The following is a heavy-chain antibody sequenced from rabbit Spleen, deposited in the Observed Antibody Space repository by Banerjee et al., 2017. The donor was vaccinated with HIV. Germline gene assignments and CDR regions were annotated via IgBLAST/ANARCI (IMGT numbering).Heavy chain of an antibody. CDR3: ARDAGSGPYIDGYFSL. CDR2: IAGSSSGFT. V-gene: IGHV1S40*01. J-gene: IGHJ4*01. Sequence: QSLEESGGGLVQPEGSLALTCKASGFSFSSSDYICWVRQAPGKGLEWISCIAGSSSGFTYSATWAKGRFTISKTSSTTVTLQMTSLTAADTATYFCARDAGSGPYIDGYFSLWGQGTLVTVS. D-gene: IGHD4-2*01. CDR1: GFSFSSSDY.